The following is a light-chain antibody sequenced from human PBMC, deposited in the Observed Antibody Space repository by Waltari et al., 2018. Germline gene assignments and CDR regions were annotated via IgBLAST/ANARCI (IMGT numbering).Light chain of an antibody. CDR1: SSDVGFYNL. V-gene: IGLV2-23*02. CDR3: CSYAGRNIWV. J-gene: IGLJ3*02. CDR2: EVI. Sequence: QSALTQPASVSGSPGQSITISCTGTSSDVGFYNLVSWYQQHPDEAPKLMVYEVIERPSVVSKRFSGSKSGNTASLTISGLQAEDEADYYCCSYAGRNIWVFGGGTKLTVV.